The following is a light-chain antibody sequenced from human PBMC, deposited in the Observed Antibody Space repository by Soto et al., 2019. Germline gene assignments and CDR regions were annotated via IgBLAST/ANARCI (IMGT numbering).Light chain of an antibody. J-gene: IGLJ1*01. V-gene: IGLV1-44*01. CDR1: SSNIGSNP. CDR3: ATWDDSRNGYV. Sequence: QSALTQPPSASGTPGQRVTISASGSSSNIGSNPVSWYQQRPGTAPKLLIYDNDERPSGVPVRFSGSKSATSASLAISGLQSEDEGDYYCATWDDSRNGYVFGPGTKLTVL. CDR2: DND.